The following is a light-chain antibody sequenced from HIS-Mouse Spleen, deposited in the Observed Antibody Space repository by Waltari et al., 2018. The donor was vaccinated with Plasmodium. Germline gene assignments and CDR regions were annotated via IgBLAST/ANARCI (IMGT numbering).Light chain of an antibody. V-gene: IGLV3-1*01. Sequence: SYELTQPPSVSVSPGPTASITCPGDTLGDTYPCWYQQKPGQSTVLVIYQDSKRPSGIPERFSGSNSGNTATLTISGTQAMDEADYYCQAWDSSTAVVFGGGTKLTVL. CDR1: TLGDTY. J-gene: IGLJ2*01. CDR2: QDS. CDR3: QAWDSSTAVV.